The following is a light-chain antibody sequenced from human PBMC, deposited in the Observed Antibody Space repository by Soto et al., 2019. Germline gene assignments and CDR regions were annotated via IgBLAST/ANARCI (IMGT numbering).Light chain of an antibody. V-gene: IGKV1-39*01. Sequence: QMPQSPSSRSASVPHIVTITCRASQSISRHLNWYQQKPGNAPKLLIYGASSLQSGVPSRVSGSGSGTDFTLSISSLQPEDFATYYCQQSYSAPLTFGGGTKVDIK. CDR2: GAS. CDR1: QSISRH. J-gene: IGKJ4*01. CDR3: QQSYSAPLT.